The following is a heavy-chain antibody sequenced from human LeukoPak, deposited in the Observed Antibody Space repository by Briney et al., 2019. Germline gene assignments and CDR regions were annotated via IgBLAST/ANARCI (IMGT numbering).Heavy chain of an antibody. J-gene: IGHJ4*02. CDR1: GFTFSTYS. CDR3: ARDRSSGWYDY. Sequence: GGSLRLSCAASGFTFSTYSMNWVRQAPGKGLEWVSSITGSSRFTYYADSMKGRFTISRDNAKNSMYLQMSSLRAEDTAVYYCARDRSSGWYDYWGQGILVTVSS. D-gene: IGHD6-19*01. CDR2: ITGSSRFT. V-gene: IGHV3-21*01.